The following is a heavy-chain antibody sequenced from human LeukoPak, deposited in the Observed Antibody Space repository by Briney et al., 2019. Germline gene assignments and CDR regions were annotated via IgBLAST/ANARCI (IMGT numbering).Heavy chain of an antibody. V-gene: IGHV3-33*03. CDR3: ARGMYDYVWGTYPD. J-gene: IGHJ4*02. D-gene: IGHD3-16*02. CDR1: GFTFSSYG. Sequence: GGSLRLSCATSGFTFSSYGMHWVRQAPGKGLEWVAVIWYDGSNIHYADSVRGRFTISRDSAKNSLFLQMNSLRAEDTAVYYCARGMYDYVWGTYPDWGQGTLVTVSS. CDR2: IWYDGSNI.